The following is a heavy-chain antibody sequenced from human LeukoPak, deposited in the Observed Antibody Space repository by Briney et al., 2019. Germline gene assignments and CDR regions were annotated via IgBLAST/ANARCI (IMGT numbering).Heavy chain of an antibody. CDR3: ARGRLVLPFDY. CDR1: GFSLSTSGMC. CDR2: IYYSGST. J-gene: IGHJ4*02. D-gene: IGHD6-19*01. Sequence: SGPTLVNPTQTLTLTCTFSGFSLSTSGMCVSWIRQPPGKGLEWIGYIYYSGSTNYNPSLKSRVTISVDTSKNQFSLKLSSVTAADTAVYYCARGRLVLPFDYWGQGTLVTVSS. V-gene: IGHV4-61*08.